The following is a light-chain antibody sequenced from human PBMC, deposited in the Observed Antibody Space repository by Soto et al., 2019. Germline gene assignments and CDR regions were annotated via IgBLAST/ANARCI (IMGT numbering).Light chain of an antibody. Sequence: EIVLTQSPATLSLSPGERATLSCRASQSVSSYLAWYQQKPGQAPRLLIYDASNRATGIPARFSGSGSGTVFPLTSSSLEPEDFAVYYCQRRSNWYTFGQGTKLEIK. CDR2: DAS. V-gene: IGKV3-11*01. CDR1: QSVSSY. J-gene: IGKJ2*01. CDR3: QRRSNWYT.